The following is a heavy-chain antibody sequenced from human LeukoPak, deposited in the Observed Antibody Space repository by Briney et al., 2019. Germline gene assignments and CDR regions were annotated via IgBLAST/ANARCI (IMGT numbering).Heavy chain of an antibody. Sequence: SETLSLTCTVSGGSISSYYWSWIRQPPGKGLEWIGYIYYSGSTNYNPSLKSRVTISVDTSKNQFSLKLSSVTAADTAEYYCARDGDPFDYWGQGTLVTVSS. CDR3: ARDGDPFDY. J-gene: IGHJ4*02. CDR1: GGSISSYY. V-gene: IGHV4-59*01. CDR2: IYYSGST.